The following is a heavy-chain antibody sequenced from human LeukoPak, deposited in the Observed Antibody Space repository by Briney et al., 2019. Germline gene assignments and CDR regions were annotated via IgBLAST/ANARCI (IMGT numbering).Heavy chain of an antibody. D-gene: IGHD6-13*01. Sequence: SETLSLTCTVSGGSISNYYWTWIRQPPGKGLEWIGYIYYSGSTYYNPSLKNRVTISVDTSKNQFSLKLSSVTAADTAVYYCARAVRYSSSWLDYWGQGTLVTVSS. CDR3: ARAVRYSSSWLDY. J-gene: IGHJ4*02. CDR1: GGSISNYY. CDR2: IYYSGST. V-gene: IGHV4-59*08.